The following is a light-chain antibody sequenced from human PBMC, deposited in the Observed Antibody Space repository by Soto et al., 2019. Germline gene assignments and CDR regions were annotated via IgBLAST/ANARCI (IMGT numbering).Light chain of an antibody. Sequence: QSVLTQPPSASGTPGQRVTISCSGSISNIGSNTVNWYQQLPGTAPKLLIYSNYQRPSGVPDRFSGSKSGTSASLAISGLQSEDEADYYCAAWDDSLNGWVFGAGTKLTVL. V-gene: IGLV1-44*01. CDR3: AAWDDSLNGWV. CDR1: ISNIGSNT. CDR2: SNY. J-gene: IGLJ3*02.